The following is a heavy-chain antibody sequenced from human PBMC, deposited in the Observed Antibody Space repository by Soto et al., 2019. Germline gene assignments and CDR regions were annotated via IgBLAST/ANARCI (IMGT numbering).Heavy chain of an antibody. CDR2: INHSGGST. J-gene: IGHJ6*02. D-gene: IGHD1-26*01. V-gene: IGHV1-46*01. CDR1: GYSFTSYY. Sequence: GASVKAAWEASGYSFTSYYIHRVRQAPRHGLEWMGIINHSGGSTSYAQKFQGRVTMTRATSTSTAHMELSSLRSEDTAVYYCARVRRLGSTLLYHHGMYVWGQGIPVTVSS. CDR3: ARVRRLGSTLLYHHGMYV.